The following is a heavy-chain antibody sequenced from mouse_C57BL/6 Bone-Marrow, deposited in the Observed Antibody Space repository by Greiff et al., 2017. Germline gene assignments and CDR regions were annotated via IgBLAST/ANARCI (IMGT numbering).Heavy chain of an antibody. V-gene: IGHV1-63*01. Sequence: VKVVESGAELVRPGTSVKMSCKASGYTFTNYWIGWAKQRPGHGLEWIGDIYPGGGYTNYIEKFKGKATLTADKSSSTAYMQFSSLTSEDSAIYYCAREVDGYHYWGQGTTLTVSS. J-gene: IGHJ2*01. CDR2: IYPGGGYT. D-gene: IGHD2-3*01. CDR3: AREVDGYHY. CDR1: GYTFTNYW.